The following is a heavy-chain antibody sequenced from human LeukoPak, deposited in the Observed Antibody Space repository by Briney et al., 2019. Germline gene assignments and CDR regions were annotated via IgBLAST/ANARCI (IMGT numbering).Heavy chain of an antibody. CDR3: ARGALREYYVSGSSYYFDY. D-gene: IGHD3-10*01. V-gene: IGHV1-18*01. CDR1: GYTFTNYG. J-gene: IGHJ4*02. Sequence: ASVKVSCKASGYTFTNYGITWVRQAPGQGLEWMGWISTYNGNTNYAQKLQDRVTMTTDTSTRTAYMELRSLTSDDTAVYYCARGALREYYVSGSSYYFDYWGQGTLVTVSS. CDR2: ISTYNGNT.